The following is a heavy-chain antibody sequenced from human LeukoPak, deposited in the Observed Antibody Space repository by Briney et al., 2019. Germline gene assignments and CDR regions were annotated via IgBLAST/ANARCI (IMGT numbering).Heavy chain of an antibody. CDR3: ARDRGGYDWDYYFDY. D-gene: IGHD5-12*01. J-gene: IGHJ4*02. V-gene: IGHV1-2*02. CDR1: GYTFTGYY. Sequence: ASVKVSCKASGYTFTGYYIHWVRQAPGQGLEWMGWINPNSGGTNYAQKFQGRVTMTRDTSISTAYMELSRLRSDDTAVYYCARDRGGYDWDYYFDYWGQGTLVTVSS. CDR2: INPNSGGT.